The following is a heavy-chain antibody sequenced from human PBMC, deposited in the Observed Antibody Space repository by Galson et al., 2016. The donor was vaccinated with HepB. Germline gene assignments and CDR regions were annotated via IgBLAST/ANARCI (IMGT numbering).Heavy chain of an antibody. Sequence: ETLSLTCTVSGGPISSYYWSWIRQPPGKGLEWIGYIYHRGHINYNSSLKSRVTISVDTSKNQFSLKLTSVTAADTAVYYCATMVPEYYFAMHVWGLGTTVTVSS. V-gene: IGHV4-59*01. CDR3: ATMVPEYYFAMHV. D-gene: IGHD2-8*01. CDR2: IYHRGHI. CDR1: GGPISSYY. J-gene: IGHJ6*02.